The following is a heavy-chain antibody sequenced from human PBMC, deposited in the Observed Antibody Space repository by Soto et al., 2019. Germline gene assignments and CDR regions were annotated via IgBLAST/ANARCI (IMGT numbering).Heavy chain of an antibody. J-gene: IGHJ5*02. Sequence: SVTVSCKASGFTFTSSAVQWVRQARGQRLEWIGWIVVGSGNTNYAQKFQERVTITRDMSTSTAYMELSSLRSEDTAVYYCAADGGYDYNWFDPWGQGTLVTVSS. V-gene: IGHV1-58*01. D-gene: IGHD5-12*01. CDR3: AADGGYDYNWFDP. CDR2: IVVGSGNT. CDR1: GFTFTSSA.